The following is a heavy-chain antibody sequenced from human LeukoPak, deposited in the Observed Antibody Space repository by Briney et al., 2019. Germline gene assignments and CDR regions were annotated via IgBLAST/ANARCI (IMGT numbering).Heavy chain of an antibody. CDR3: ARSYYGGSHQYYFDY. Sequence: SETLSLTCTVSGGSISTYYWSWIRQPPGKGLEWIGYIYYTGSTNYNPSLESRVTISVDTSKNQFSLKLTSVAAADTAVYYCARSYYGGSHQYYFDYWGQGTLVTVSS. CDR2: IYYTGST. CDR1: GGSISTYY. V-gene: IGHV4-59*08. D-gene: IGHD4-23*01. J-gene: IGHJ4*02.